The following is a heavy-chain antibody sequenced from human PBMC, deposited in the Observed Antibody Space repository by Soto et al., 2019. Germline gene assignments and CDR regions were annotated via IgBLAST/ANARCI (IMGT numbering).Heavy chain of an antibody. CDR2: ISGSGGST. J-gene: IGHJ4*02. CDR3: AKFSRGYSGYDSEIDY. V-gene: IGHV3-23*01. Sequence: GGSLRLSCAASGFTFSSYAMSWVRQAPGKGLEWVSAISGSGGSTYYADSVKGRFTISRDNSKNTLYLQMNSLRAEDTAVYYCAKFSRGYSGYDSEIDYWGQGSLVTGSS. CDR1: GFTFSSYA. D-gene: IGHD5-12*01.